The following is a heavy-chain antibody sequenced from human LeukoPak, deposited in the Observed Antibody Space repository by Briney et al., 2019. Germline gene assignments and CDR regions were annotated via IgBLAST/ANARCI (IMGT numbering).Heavy chain of an antibody. V-gene: IGHV4-59*08. Sequence: PSETLSLTCTVSGGSISSYYWSWIRQPPGKGLEWIGYIYDSGSTNYNPSLKSRVTISVDTSKNQFSLKLSSVTAADTAVYYCARLGAGPTYYDFWSGYSSFYFDYWGQGTLVTVSS. CDR1: GGSISSYY. CDR3: ARLGAGPTYYDFWSGYSSFYFDY. CDR2: IYDSGST. D-gene: IGHD3-3*01. J-gene: IGHJ4*02.